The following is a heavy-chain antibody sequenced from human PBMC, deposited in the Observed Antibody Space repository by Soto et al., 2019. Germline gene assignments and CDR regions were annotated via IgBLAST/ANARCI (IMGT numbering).Heavy chain of an antibody. J-gene: IGHJ3*02. V-gene: IGHV1-46*01. CDR3: ATTGTQDAFDI. CDR2: INPSGGST. CDR1: GYTFTSYY. Sequence: QVQLVQSGAEVKKPGASVKVSCKASGYTFTSYYMHWVRQAPGQGLEWMGIINPSGGSTSYAQKFQGRFTMTRDTSTSTVYMELSSLRSEDTAVYYCATTGTQDAFDIWGQGTMVTVSS.